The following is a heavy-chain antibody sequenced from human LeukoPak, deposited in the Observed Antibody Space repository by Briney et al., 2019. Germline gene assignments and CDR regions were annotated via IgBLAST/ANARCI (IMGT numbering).Heavy chain of an antibody. D-gene: IGHD3-9*01. CDR2: MNPNSGNT. CDR1: GYTFTSYD. V-gene: IGHV1-8*01. CDR3: ARGLKVLRYFDWPTLGY. J-gene: IGHJ4*02. Sequence: ASVKVSCKASGYTFTSYDINWVRQATGQGLEWMGWMNPNSGNTGYAQKFQGRVTMTRNTSIGTAYMELSSLRSEDTAVYYCARGLKVLRYFDWPTLGYWGQGTLVTVSS.